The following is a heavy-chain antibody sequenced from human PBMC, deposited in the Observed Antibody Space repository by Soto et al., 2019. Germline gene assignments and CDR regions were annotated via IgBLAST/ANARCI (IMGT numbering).Heavy chain of an antibody. CDR1: GLTFSGHW. J-gene: IGHJ4*02. CDR2: IKPDGSET. V-gene: IGHV3-7*03. CDR3: TSRPSGMTYHAVFDF. D-gene: IGHD2-21*02. Sequence: PGGSLRLSCAASGLTFSGHWMTWVRQTPEEGLQWVAAIKPDGSETFYVDSVKGRFTISRDNARNSLFLQMDSLRAEDTAVYYCTSRPSGMTYHAVFDFWGQGTLVTVSS.